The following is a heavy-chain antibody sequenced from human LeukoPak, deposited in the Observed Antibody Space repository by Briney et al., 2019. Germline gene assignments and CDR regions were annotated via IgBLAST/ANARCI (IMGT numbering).Heavy chain of an antibody. J-gene: IGHJ5*02. CDR1: GGYIITSGHY. D-gene: IGHD4-23*01. CDR3: ARERSSSGGHNWFDP. Sequence: PSETLSLTCTVSGGYIITSGHYWGWIRQPPGKGLEWIGSVYYTGVTSTNPFFRSRMSISVDASKNQFSLNLTSVTAADAAVYYCARERSSSGGHNWFDPWGQGTLVTVSS. CDR2: VYYTGVT. V-gene: IGHV4-39*07.